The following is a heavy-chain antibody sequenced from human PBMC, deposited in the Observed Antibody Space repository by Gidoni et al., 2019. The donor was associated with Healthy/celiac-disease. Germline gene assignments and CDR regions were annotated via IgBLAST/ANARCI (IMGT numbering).Heavy chain of an antibody. CDR2: IIPIFGTA. CDR3: ARVESLRVHGSGSYPSFDY. D-gene: IGHD3-10*01. V-gene: IGHV1-69*01. Sequence: QVQLVQSGDEVKKPGSPVKVSCKASGGTFSRYAISWVRQAPEQGLEWMGGIIPIFGTANYAQKFRGRVTITADESTSTAYMELSSLRSEDTAVYYCARVESLRVHGSGSYPSFDYWGQGTLVTVSS. J-gene: IGHJ4*02. CDR1: GGTFSRYA.